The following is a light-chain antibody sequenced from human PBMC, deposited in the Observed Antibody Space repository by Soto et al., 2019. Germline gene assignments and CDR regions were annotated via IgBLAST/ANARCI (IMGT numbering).Light chain of an antibody. CDR2: QVS. V-gene: IGLV2-14*01. Sequence: QSALTQPASVSGSPGQSITISCTGTSTDVGGFNYVSWFQQHPGKSPKLILYQVSYWPSGVSDRFSGSKSGNTASLTISGLQTEDEADYYCNSYTSTSTPYVFGTGTKLTVL. CDR3: NSYTSTSTPYV. J-gene: IGLJ1*01. CDR1: STDVGGFNY.